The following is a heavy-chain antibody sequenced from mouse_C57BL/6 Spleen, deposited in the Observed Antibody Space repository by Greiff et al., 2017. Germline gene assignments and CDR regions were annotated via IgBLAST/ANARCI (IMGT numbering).Heavy chain of an antibody. CDR2: ISSGSSTI. D-gene: IGHD1-1*01. CDR3: ARAYYYGSSYFDY. CDR1: GFTFSDYG. J-gene: IGHJ2*01. V-gene: IGHV5-17*01. Sequence: DVQLVASGGGLVKPGGSLKLSCAASGFTFSDYGMHWVRQAPEKGLEWVAYISSGSSTIYYADTVKGRFTISRANAKNTLFLQMTSLRSEDTAMYYCARAYYYGSSYFDYWGQGTTLTVSS.